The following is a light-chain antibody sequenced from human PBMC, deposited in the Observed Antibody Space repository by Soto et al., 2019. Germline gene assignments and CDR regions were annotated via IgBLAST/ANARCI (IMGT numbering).Light chain of an antibody. J-gene: IGKJ5*01. V-gene: IGKV1D-12*01. CDR1: QGISAW. Sequence: DIQMTQSPSSVSASVGDRVTITCRARQGISAWLAWYQQKSGKAPKLLIYAPSSLQNGVPSRFSGSGFGTDFTLTISSLQPEVFATYYLQQANSFPITFGQRTRLEIK. CDR2: APS. CDR3: QQANSFPIT.